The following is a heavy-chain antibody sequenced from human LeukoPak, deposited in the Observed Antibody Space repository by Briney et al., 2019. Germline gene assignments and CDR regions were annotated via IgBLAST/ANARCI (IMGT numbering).Heavy chain of an antibody. Sequence: ASVKVSCKASGYTFTCCYMHWVRQAPGQGLEWMGWINPNSGGTNYAQKFQGRVTMTRDTSISTAYMELSRLRSDDTAVYYCARGNFWVVITPNWFDPWGQGTLVTVSS. D-gene: IGHD3-22*01. J-gene: IGHJ5*02. CDR3: ARGNFWVVITPNWFDP. CDR1: GYTFTCCY. V-gene: IGHV1-2*02. CDR2: INPNSGGT.